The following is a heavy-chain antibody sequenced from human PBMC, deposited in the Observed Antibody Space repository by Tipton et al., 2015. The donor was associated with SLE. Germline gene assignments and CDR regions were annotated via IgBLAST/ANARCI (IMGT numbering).Heavy chain of an antibody. CDR3: AMATIPGTFDI. V-gene: IGHV4-61*01. CDR1: GGSISSGNYY. J-gene: IGHJ3*02. Sequence: TLSLTCTVSGGSISSGNYYWNWIRQPPGKGLEWIGYIYYSGSTNYNPSLKSRVTISVDTSKNQFSLKLSSVTAADTAVYYCAMATIPGTFDIWGQGTMVTVSS. D-gene: IGHD5-24*01. CDR2: IYYSGST.